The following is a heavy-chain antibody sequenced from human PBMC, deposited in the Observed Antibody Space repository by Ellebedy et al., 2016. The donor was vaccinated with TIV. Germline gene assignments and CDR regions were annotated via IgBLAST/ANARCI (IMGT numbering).Heavy chain of an antibody. CDR3: APGGGNGAFDY. J-gene: IGHJ4*02. Sequence: GESLKISCAASGFTFSSYSMNWVRQAPGKGLEWVSSISSSSSYIYYADSVKGRFTISRDDAKNSLYLQMNSLRAEDTAVYYCAPGGGNGAFDYWGQGTLITVSS. D-gene: IGHD4-23*01. CDR1: GFTFSSYS. V-gene: IGHV3-21*01. CDR2: ISSSSSYI.